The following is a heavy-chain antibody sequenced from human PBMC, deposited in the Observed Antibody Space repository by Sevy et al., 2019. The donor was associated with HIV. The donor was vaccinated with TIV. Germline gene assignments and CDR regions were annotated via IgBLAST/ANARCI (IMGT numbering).Heavy chain of an antibody. J-gene: IGHJ5*02. Sequence: GGSLRLSCAASGFTFNNAWMSWVRQAPGKGLESIGRIKNKPDGGTTDYAAPVKGRFTISRDDSKNTLYLQMNSLKTEDTAVYYCCTEGNVLLAEGWGHWFDPWGQGTLVTVSS. CDR2: IKNKPDGGTT. CDR1: GFTFNNAW. CDR3: CTEGNVLLAEGWGHWFDP. V-gene: IGHV3-15*01. D-gene: IGHD2-8*01.